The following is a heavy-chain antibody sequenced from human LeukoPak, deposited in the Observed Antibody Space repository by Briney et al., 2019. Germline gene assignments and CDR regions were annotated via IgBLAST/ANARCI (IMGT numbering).Heavy chain of an antibody. CDR1: GFTFGSYW. CDR3: SRARGYLDY. V-gene: IGHV3-74*01. CDR2: ISGDGSIT. Sequence: GGSLRLSCAASGFTFGSYWMHWVRQAPGKGLVWVSRISGDGSITDYADSVKGRFTISRDNVKNTVFLQMNSLRAEDTALYYCSRARGYLDYWGQGALVTVSS. D-gene: IGHD3-22*01. J-gene: IGHJ4*02.